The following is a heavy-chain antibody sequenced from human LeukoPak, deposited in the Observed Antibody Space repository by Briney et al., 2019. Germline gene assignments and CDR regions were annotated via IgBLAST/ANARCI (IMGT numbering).Heavy chain of an antibody. CDR3: YQRKYGSGTVF. V-gene: IGHV4-34*01. CDR2: IKHSGSA. CDR1: GGSFSGYY. J-gene: IGHJ4*02. D-gene: IGHD3-10*01. Sequence: SEILSLTCAVYGGSFSGYYWNWIRQPPGKGREWIGEIKHSGSANYNPSLKSRVTISLDTSKNQFSLKLSSVTAADTAVYYCYQRKYGSGTVFWGQGTLVAVSS.